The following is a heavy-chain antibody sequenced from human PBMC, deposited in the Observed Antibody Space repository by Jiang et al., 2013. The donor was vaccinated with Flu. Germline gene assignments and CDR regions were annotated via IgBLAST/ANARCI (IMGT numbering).Heavy chain of an antibody. V-gene: IGHV6-1*01. CDR1: GDSVSSNSAA. Sequence: GLVKPSQTLSLTCAISGDSVSSNSAAWDWIRQSPSRGLEWLGRTYYRSKWYNDYAVSVKSRITINPDTSKNQFSLQLNSVTPEDTAVYYCARVALSTYYYDSSGPGDAFDIWGQGTMVTVSS. CDR2: TYYRSKWYN. CDR3: ARVALSTYYYDSSGPGDAFDI. D-gene: IGHD3-22*01. J-gene: IGHJ3*02.